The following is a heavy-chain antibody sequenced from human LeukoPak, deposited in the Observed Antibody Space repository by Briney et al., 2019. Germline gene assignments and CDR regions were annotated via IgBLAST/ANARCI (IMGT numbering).Heavy chain of an antibody. CDR2: INHSGST. D-gene: IGHD4-17*01. J-gene: IGHJ4*02. CDR1: GGSFSGYY. CDR3: ARSGTYGDYSFDY. Sequence: PSETLSLTCAVYGGSFSGYYWSWIRQPPGKGLEWIGEINHSGSTNYNPSLKSRVTISVDTSKNQFYLKLSSVTAADTAVYYYARSGTYGDYSFDYWGQGTLVTVSS. V-gene: IGHV4-34*01.